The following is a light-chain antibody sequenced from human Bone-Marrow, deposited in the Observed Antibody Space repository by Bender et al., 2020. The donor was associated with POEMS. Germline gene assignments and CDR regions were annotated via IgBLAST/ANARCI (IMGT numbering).Light chain of an antibody. Sequence: SYEVTQPPSVSVSPGQTASITCSGDDLGDKYVAWYQQKPGQSPVLVIYQDTKRPSGIPERFSGSNSGNTATLTISGTQATDEGDYYCQAWDTYSVIFGGGTKLTVL. CDR1: DLGDKY. J-gene: IGLJ2*01. CDR2: QDT. CDR3: QAWDTYSVI. V-gene: IGLV3-1*01.